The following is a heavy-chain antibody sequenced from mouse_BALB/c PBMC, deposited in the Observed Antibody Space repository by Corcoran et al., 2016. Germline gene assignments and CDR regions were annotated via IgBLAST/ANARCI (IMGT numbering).Heavy chain of an antibody. Sequence: QIQLVQSGPELKKPGETVKISCKASGYTFTNYGMNWVKQAPGKGLKWMGWINTYTGEPTYADDFKGRFAFSLETSASTAYLQINNLKNEDTATYFCARSGQRRYFDYWGQGTTLTVSS. J-gene: IGHJ2*01. CDR3: ARSGQRRYFDY. CDR2: INTYTGEP. CDR1: GYTFTNYG. D-gene: IGHD3-1*01. V-gene: IGHV9-3-1*01.